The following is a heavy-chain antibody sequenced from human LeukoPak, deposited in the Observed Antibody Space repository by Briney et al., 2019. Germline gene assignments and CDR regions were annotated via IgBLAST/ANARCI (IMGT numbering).Heavy chain of an antibody. V-gene: IGHV4-34*01. Sequence: PSETLSLTCAVYGGSFSGYYWSWIRQPPGKGLEWIGEINHSGSTNYNPSLKSRVTISVDTSKNQFSLKLSSVTAADTAVYYCARHTYSSSWNPTGGQAAFDPWGQGTLVTVSS. CDR3: ARHTYSSSWNPTGGQAAFDP. CDR1: GGSFSGYY. D-gene: IGHD6-13*01. CDR2: INHSGST. J-gene: IGHJ5*02.